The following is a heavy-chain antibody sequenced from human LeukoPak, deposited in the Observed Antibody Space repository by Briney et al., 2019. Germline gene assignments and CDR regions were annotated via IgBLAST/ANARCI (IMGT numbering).Heavy chain of an antibody. CDR2: IIPILAIA. CDR3: ARGYCSGGSCYSLDY. D-gene: IGHD2-15*01. J-gene: IGHJ4*02. V-gene: IGHV1-69*02. CDR1: GGTFISYT. Sequence: SVKVSCKASGGTFISYTISWVRQAPGQGLEWMGRIIPILAIANYAQKFQGRVTITADKSTSTAYMELSSLRSGDTAVYYCARGYCSGGSCYSLDYWGQGTLVTVSS.